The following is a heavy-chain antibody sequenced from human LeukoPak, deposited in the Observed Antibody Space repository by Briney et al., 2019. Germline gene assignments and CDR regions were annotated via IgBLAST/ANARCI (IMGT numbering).Heavy chain of an antibody. J-gene: IGHJ4*02. CDR1: GGSFSGYY. Sequence: KPSETLSLTCAVYGGSFSGYYWSWIRQPPGKGLEWRGEINHGGSTKYNPSLQSRVTISVATSKNQFSLKLSSVTAADTAVYYCARASRYSSSWYRVDYWGQGTLVTVSS. V-gene: IGHV4-34*01. D-gene: IGHD6-13*01. CDR3: ARASRYSSSWYRVDY. CDR2: INHGGST.